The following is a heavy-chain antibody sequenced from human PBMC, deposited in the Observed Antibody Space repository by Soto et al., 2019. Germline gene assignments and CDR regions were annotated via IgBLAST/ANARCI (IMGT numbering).Heavy chain of an antibody. Sequence: QITLKESGPTLVKPTQTLTLTCTFSGFSLSTSGLGVGWIRQPPGKAVXAPALIYWDDGKRYSPSPKSRLTITKDTSKNQVVLTMTNMDPVDTATYYGAHSAWGWGEQRRVYYWGQGTLVTVSS. V-gene: IGHV2-5*02. CDR1: GFSLSTSGLG. CDR3: AHSAWGWGEQRRVYY. J-gene: IGHJ4*02. D-gene: IGHD3-16*01. CDR2: IYWDDGK.